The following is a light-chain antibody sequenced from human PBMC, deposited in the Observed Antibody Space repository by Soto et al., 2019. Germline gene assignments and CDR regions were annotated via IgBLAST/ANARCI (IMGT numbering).Light chain of an antibody. V-gene: IGLV2-14*01. CDR3: SSYTSSSTGV. CDR1: SRDVGGYNY. J-gene: IGLJ1*01. Sequence: SVLTQPASLSGAPWQAITLSCTGTSRDVGGYNYVSWYQQHPGKAPELMTYDVSNRPSGVSNRFSGSKSGNTASLTIPGLQAEDEADYYCSSYTSSSTGVFGTGTKVTVL. CDR2: DVS.